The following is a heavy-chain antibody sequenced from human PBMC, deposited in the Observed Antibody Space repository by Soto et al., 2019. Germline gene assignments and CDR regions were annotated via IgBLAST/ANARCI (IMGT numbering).Heavy chain of an antibody. D-gene: IGHD5-18*01. J-gene: IGHJ4*02. CDR1: GGTFSSYA. Sequence: GASVKVSCKASGGTFSSYAISWVRQAPGQGLEWMGGIIPIFGTANYAEKFQGRLTVTADGSTNTAYMELNSLTSDDTAVYYCARIPRYSFPTSDDLDSWGQGTLVTVSS. CDR2: IIPIFGTA. CDR3: ARIPRYSFPTSDDLDS. V-gene: IGHV1-69*13.